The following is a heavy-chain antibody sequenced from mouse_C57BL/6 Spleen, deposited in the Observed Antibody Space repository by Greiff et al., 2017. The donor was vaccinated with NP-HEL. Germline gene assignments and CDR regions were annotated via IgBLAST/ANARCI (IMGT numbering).Heavy chain of an antibody. CDR2: IYPGGGYT. V-gene: IGHV1-63*01. CDR1: GYTFTNYW. J-gene: IGHJ3*01. CDR3: ARSELRTWFAY. Sequence: VQLQQSGAELVRPGTSVKMSCKASGYTFTNYWIGWAKQRPGHGLEWIGDIYPGGGYTNYNEKFKGKATLTADKSSSTAYMQFSSLTSEDSAIYYCARSELRTWFAYWGQGTLVTVSA.